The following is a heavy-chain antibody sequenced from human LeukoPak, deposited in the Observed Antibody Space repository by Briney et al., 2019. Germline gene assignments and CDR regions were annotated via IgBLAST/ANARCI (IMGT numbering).Heavy chain of an antibody. Sequence: GGSLRLPCAASGFTFSSYSMNWVRQAPGKGLEWVSYISSSSSIKYNADSVEGRFTISRDNAKNSLYLQMNSLRAEDTAVYYCARYTPEGTGTFWNYYYGMDVWGQGTTVTVSS. D-gene: IGHD1-1*01. J-gene: IGHJ6*02. CDR1: GFTFSSYS. CDR2: ISSSSSIK. V-gene: IGHV3-48*01. CDR3: ARYTPEGTGTFWNYYYGMDV.